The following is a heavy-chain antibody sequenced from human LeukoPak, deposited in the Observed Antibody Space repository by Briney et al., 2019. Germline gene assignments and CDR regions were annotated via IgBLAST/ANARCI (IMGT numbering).Heavy chain of an antibody. CDR3: ARVREDALDI. Sequence: KPSGTLSLTCAVSGDSISSTNWWSWVRQPPGWGLEWIGEIYHSGSTNYNPSLKSRVNIAVDKSKNQFSLNLNSVTAADTAVYYCARVREDALDIWGPGTMVTVSS. CDR2: IYHSGST. CDR1: GDSISSTNW. V-gene: IGHV4-4*02. J-gene: IGHJ3*02. D-gene: IGHD3-10*01.